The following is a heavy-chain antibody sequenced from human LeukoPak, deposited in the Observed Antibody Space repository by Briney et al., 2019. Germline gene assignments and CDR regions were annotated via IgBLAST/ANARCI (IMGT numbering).Heavy chain of an antibody. Sequence: PSETLSLTCAVYGGSFSGYYWSWIRQPPGKGLEWIGETNHSGSTNYNPSLKSRVTISVDTSKNQFSLKLSSVTAADTAVYYCARGPRDFDPWGQGTLVTVSS. J-gene: IGHJ5*02. V-gene: IGHV4-34*01. CDR2: TNHSGST. CDR3: ARGPRDFDP. CDR1: GGSFSGYY.